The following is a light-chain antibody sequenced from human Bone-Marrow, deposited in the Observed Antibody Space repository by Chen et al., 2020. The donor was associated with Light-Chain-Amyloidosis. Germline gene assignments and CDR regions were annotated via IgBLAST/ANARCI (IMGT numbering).Light chain of an antibody. CDR2: AVS. CDR1: SGDVGTYNY. V-gene: IGLV2-14*01. Sequence: HSALTQPASVSGSPGQSITISCTGTSGDVGTYNYVSGYQQHPGKAPKVMIYAVSNRPSGVSNRFSGSKSSNTASLTISGLQAEDEADYYCNSYTTSETYVFGTGTEVTVL. J-gene: IGLJ1*01. CDR3: NSYTTSETYV.